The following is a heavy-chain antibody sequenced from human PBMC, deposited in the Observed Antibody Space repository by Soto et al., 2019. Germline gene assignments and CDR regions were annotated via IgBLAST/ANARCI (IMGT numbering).Heavy chain of an antibody. J-gene: IGHJ3*01. CDR2: ISSSGTI. V-gene: IGHV3-48*03. CDR3: TKEKSVMYSGYDAFDV. D-gene: IGHD5-12*01. CDR1: GFSFSSYE. Sequence: PGGSLRLSCAASGFSFSSYEMDWVRQAPGKGLEWVAYISSSGTILYGDSVKGRFTISRDNADNSLYLQMNSLTAEDTAIYYCTKEKSVMYSGYDAFDVWGRGTMVTVSS.